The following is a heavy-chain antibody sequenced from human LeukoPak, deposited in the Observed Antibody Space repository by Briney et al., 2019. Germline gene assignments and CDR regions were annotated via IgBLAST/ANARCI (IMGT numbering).Heavy chain of an antibody. CDR3: VREGAGGSGSYLAFDI. J-gene: IGHJ3*02. D-gene: IGHD3-10*01. V-gene: IGHV3-33*01. CDR1: GFTFSNYG. Sequence: PGRSLRLSCAASGFTFSNYGMHWVRQAPGKGLEWVAVIWYDGTNKYYADSVKGRFTISRDNSKNTLYLQMNSLRAEDTAVYYCVREGAGGSGSYLAFDIWAKGQWSPSLQ. CDR2: IWYDGTNK.